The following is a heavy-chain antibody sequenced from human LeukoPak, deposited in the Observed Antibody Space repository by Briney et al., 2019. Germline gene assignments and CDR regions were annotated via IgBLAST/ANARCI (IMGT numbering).Heavy chain of an antibody. V-gene: IGHV3-21*01. J-gene: IGHJ5*01. D-gene: IGHD1-26*01. CDR3: ARDGGYSGIYLCDS. CDR2: ISSLSNYI. CDR1: GFIFSDYG. Sequence: GGSLRLSCAASGFIFSDYGMNWVRQVPGKGLEWVSSISSLSNYIYYADSVKGRFTSSRDNAKNSLYLQMDSLRAGDTALYYCARDGGYSGIYLCDSWGQGTLVIVSS.